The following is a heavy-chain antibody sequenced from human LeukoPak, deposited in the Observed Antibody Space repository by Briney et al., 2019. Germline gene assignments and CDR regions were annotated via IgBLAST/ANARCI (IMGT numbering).Heavy chain of an antibody. D-gene: IGHD1-1*01. CDR1: GGSICSYY. Sequence: PSETLSLTCTVSGGSICSYYWSWILQPPGKGLEWIGYIYYSGSTNYNPSIKSRVTISVDTSKNQFSLKLSSVTAADTAVYYCARSGTHYFDYWGQGTLVTVSS. CDR2: IYYSGST. V-gene: IGHV4-59*01. J-gene: IGHJ4*02. CDR3: ARSGTHYFDY.